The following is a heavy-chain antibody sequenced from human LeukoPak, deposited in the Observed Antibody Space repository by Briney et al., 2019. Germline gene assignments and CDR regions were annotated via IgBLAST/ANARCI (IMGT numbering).Heavy chain of an antibody. CDR3: ARLKFYDSTGYSPGYYMDV. D-gene: IGHD3-22*01. Sequence: SETLSLTCSVSGGAIIGYYWSWIRQPAGKGPEWIGRIYPTGNTDYNPSLKTRVTMSTDLSKKQFSLRLGSVTAADTAVYYCARLKFYDSTGYSPGYYMDVWGKGTAVTVSS. CDR2: IYPTGNT. V-gene: IGHV4-4*07. J-gene: IGHJ6*03. CDR1: GGAIIGYY.